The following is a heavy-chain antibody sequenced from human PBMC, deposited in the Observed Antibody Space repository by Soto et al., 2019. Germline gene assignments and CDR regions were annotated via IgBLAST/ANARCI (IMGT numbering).Heavy chain of an antibody. CDR1: GGSISSGDYY. Sequence: SETLSLTCTVSGGSISSGDYYWSWIRRPPGKGLEWIGYIYYSGSTYYNPSLKSRVTISVDTSKNQFSLKLSSVTAADTAVYYCARDRKGAVVVPAAAIDAFDIWGQGTMVT. CDR3: ARDRKGAVVVPAAAIDAFDI. CDR2: IYYSGST. V-gene: IGHV4-30-4*01. J-gene: IGHJ3*02. D-gene: IGHD2-2*01.